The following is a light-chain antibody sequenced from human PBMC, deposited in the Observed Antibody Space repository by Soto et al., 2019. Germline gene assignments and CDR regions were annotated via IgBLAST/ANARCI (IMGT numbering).Light chain of an antibody. V-gene: IGLV2-14*01. Sequence: QSVLTQPASVSGSPGQSITISCTGTSSDVGGYNYVSWYQQHPGKAPKLMIFEVSHRPSEVSNRFSGSKSGNTASLTISGLQAEDEADYYCSSYTSSTTLHVFGNGTKVTVL. CDR1: SSDVGGYNY. CDR2: EVS. CDR3: SSYTSSTTLHV. J-gene: IGLJ1*01.